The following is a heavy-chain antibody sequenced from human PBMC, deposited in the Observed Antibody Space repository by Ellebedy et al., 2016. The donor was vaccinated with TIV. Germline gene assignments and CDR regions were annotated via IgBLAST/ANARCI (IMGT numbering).Heavy chain of an antibody. Sequence: GESLKISXAASGFTFSSYGMHWVRQAPGKGLEWVAVISYDGSNKYYADSVKGRFTISRDNSKNTLYLQMNSLRAEDTAVYYCAKDYIVVAAGLNWFDPWGHGTLVTVSS. J-gene: IGHJ5*02. CDR2: ISYDGSNK. D-gene: IGHD2-2*01. CDR3: AKDYIVVAAGLNWFDP. CDR1: GFTFSSYG. V-gene: IGHV3-30*18.